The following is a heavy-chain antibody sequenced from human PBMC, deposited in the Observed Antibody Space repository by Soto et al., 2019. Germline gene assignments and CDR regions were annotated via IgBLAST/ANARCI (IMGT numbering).Heavy chain of an antibody. CDR1: GITFGSRA. Sequence: EVQLLESGGDLIQPGGSLRLSCVASGITFGSRAMSWVRQAPGEGLEWVSTITDSGGDAKYADSVRGRFAISRDNSKNTLYLQMNSLRAEDTAVYYCAITYDFWSGYRPNDAFDIWGQGTMVTVSS. J-gene: IGHJ3*02. CDR2: ITDSGGDA. D-gene: IGHD3-3*01. V-gene: IGHV3-23*01. CDR3: AITYDFWSGYRPNDAFDI.